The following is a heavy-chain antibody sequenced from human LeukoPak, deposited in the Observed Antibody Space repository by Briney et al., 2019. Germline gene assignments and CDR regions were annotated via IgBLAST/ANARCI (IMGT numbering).Heavy chain of an antibody. V-gene: IGHV4-4*07. CDR3: ARTYDSPGYYSPDYYYMDV. D-gene: IGHD3-22*01. CDR1: GGSISTYC. J-gene: IGHJ6*03. Sequence: SETLSLTCTVSGGSISTYCWSWIRQPAGKGLEWIGHICTSGSTNYNPSLKSRVTMSVDTSNNEFSLKLNSVTAADTAVYYCARTYDSPGYYSPDYYYMDVWGKGTTVTVSS. CDR2: ICTSGST.